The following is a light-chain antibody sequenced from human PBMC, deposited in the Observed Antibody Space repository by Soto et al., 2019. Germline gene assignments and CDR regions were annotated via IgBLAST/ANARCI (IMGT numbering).Light chain of an antibody. CDR2: DAS. CDR1: QSINRY. CDR3: QQYNGPWT. V-gene: IGKV1-5*01. Sequence: DIQMTQSPLTLSASVGDRVTITCRASQSINRYLAWYQQKPGKAHQLLIYDASHLKSGVPSRFSGSGSGTDFTLTISSLLPEDLATYFCQQYNGPWTFGQGTKVEIK. J-gene: IGKJ1*01.